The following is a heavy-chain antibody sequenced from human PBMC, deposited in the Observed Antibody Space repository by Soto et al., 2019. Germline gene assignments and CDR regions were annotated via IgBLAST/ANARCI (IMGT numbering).Heavy chain of an antibody. CDR3: TKWGMDV. D-gene: IGHD2-8*01. J-gene: IGHJ6*02. Sequence: PXQXLSLTCAISGDXVSSNNDAWNWIRQSPSRGLEWLGSTYYRYTWYNDYAVSVKSRLKINPDTSMNELSIKLSSVTPADTATYYCTKWGMDVWGQGTTVTVSS. CDR1: GDXVSSNNDA. CDR2: TYYRYTWYN. V-gene: IGHV6-1*01.